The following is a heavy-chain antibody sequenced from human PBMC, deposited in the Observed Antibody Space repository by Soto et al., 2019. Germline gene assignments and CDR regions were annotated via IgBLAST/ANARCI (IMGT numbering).Heavy chain of an antibody. CDR3: ARFMLVIVVTDGGWFDP. Sequence: QVQLQESGPGLVKPSQTLSLTCTVSGGSISSGGYYWSWIRQHPGKGLEWIGYIYYSGSTYYNPSLKSRVTISVDTSKNQFSLKLSSVTAADTAVYYCARFMLVIVVTDGGWFDPWGQGTLVIVSS. CDR1: GGSISSGGYY. D-gene: IGHD2-15*01. CDR2: IYYSGST. J-gene: IGHJ5*02. V-gene: IGHV4-31*03.